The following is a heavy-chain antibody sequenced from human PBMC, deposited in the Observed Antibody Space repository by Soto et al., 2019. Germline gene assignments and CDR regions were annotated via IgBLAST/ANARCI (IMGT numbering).Heavy chain of an antibody. Sequence: LETLSVTCAVSGGSISRYYWSWFRQPPGKGLEWIGYFYYSGSTNYNPSLKSRVTISVDTSKNQFSLKLSSVTAADTAVLYCAGVGGHTSGGVDYWGQRTLVSVSS. V-gene: IGHV4-59*01. CDR2: FYYSGST. CDR1: GGSISRYY. D-gene: IGHD2-15*01. J-gene: IGHJ4*02. CDR3: AGVGGHTSGGVDY.